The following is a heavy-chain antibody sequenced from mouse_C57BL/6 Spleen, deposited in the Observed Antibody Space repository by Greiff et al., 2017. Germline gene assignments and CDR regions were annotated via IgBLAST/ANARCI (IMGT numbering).Heavy chain of an antibody. CDR2: ISDGGSYT. Sequence: EVKLVESGGGLVKPGGSLKLSCAASGFTFSSYAMSWVRQTPEKRLEWVATISDGGSYTYYPDNVKGRFTISRDNAKTNLYLQMSHLKSEDTAMYYCARDKVLAGFDYWGQGTTLTVSS. D-gene: IGHD1-3*01. J-gene: IGHJ2*01. CDR3: ARDKVLAGFDY. CDR1: GFTFSSYA. V-gene: IGHV5-4*01.